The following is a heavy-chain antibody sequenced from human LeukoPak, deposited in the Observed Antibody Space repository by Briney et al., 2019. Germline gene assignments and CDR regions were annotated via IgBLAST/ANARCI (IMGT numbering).Heavy chain of an antibody. V-gene: IGHV3-53*01. J-gene: IGHJ4*02. D-gene: IGHD3-22*01. CDR3: AREAHSSGYYFDY. CDR1: GFTVSSNY. Sequence: TGGSLRLSCAASGFTVSSNYMSWVRQAPGKGLEWVSVIYSGGSTYYADSVMGRFTISRDNSKNTLYLQMNSLRAEDTAVYYCAREAHSSGYYFDYWGQGTLVTVSS. CDR2: IYSGGST.